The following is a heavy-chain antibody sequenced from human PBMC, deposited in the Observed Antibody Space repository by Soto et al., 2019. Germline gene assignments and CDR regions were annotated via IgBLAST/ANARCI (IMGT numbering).Heavy chain of an antibody. D-gene: IGHD3-10*02. CDR3: ARSGDNYNVLDY. CDR2: SSNSGTFT. Sequence: RGSLRLSCAASGFSISDHYMSWVRQAPGKWLEWVSYSSNSGTFTKYADSVKGRFSISRDNAKNSLYLEINSLRGEDTAIYYCARSGDNYNVLDYWGQGTPVTVSS. CDR1: GFSISDHY. J-gene: IGHJ4*02. V-gene: IGHV3-11*03.